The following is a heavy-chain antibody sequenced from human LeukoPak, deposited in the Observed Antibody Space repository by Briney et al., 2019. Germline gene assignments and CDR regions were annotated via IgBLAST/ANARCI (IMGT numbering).Heavy chain of an antibody. J-gene: IGHJ5*02. V-gene: IGHV4-59*08. CDR1: GGSISGYF. CDR3: ARLNVVVVAATIVSWFDP. Sequence: SETLSLTCTVSGGSISGYFWSWIRQPPGKGLEWIGYIYYSGSTNYNPSLKSRVTISVDTSKNQFSLKLSSVTAAGTAVYYCARLNVVVVAATIVSWFDPWGQGTLVTVSS. CDR2: IYYSGST. D-gene: IGHD2-15*01.